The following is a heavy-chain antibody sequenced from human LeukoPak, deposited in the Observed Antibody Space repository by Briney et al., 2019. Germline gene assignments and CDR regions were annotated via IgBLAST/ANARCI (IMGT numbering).Heavy chain of an antibody. CDR3: ARDEITSYYGSGSSGYYMDV. J-gene: IGHJ6*03. V-gene: IGHV1-2*02. D-gene: IGHD3-10*01. CDR2: INPNSGGT. CDR1: GYTFTGYY. Sequence: ASVKLSCKASGYTFTGYYMHWVRQAPGQGLEWMGWINPNSGGTNYAQKFQGRFTKTKDTSISIAYMELSRLRSDDTAVYYCARDEITSYYGSGSSGYYMDVWGKGTTVTVSS.